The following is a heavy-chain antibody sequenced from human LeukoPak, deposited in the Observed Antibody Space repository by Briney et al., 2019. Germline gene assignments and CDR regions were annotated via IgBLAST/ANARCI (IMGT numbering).Heavy chain of an antibody. Sequence: GGSLRLSCAASGFTFSSYAMSWVRQAPGKGLEWVSSIPRNGGSTYYADSVKGRFTISRDNSKNTLYLQMNSLRAEDTAVYYCAKDTVVAVAGPTEFDYWGQGTLVTVSS. CDR2: IPRNGGST. J-gene: IGHJ4*02. D-gene: IGHD6-19*01. V-gene: IGHV3-23*01. CDR3: AKDTVVAVAGPTEFDY. CDR1: GFTFSSYA.